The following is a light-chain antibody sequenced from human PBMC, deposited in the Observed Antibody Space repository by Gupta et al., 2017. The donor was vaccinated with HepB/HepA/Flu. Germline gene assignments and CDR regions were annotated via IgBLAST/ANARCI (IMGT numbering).Light chain of an antibody. J-gene: IGKJ2*01. CDR2: GAS. CDR1: QSVSSN. CDR3: QQENNWPYT. V-gene: IGKV3-15*01. Sequence: EIVMTQSPATLSVSPGERATLSCRTSQSVSSNLAWYQQKPGQAPRLLIYGASTRATGIPASFSGSGSGTEFTLTISSLQSEDFAVYYCQQENNWPYTFGQGTKVEIK.